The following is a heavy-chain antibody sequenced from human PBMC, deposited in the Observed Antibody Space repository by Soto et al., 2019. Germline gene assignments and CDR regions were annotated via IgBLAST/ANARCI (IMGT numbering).Heavy chain of an antibody. V-gene: IGHV1-69*13. CDR3: ARGVKMERRSVSYYGMDV. D-gene: IGHD1-1*01. Sequence: SVKVYCKASGGTFSSYASRLVRQAPGQGLEWMGGIIPIFGTANYAQKFQGRVTITADESTSTAYMELSSLRSEDTAVYYCARGVKMERRSVSYYGMDVWGQGTTVTVSS. CDR1: GGTFSSYA. J-gene: IGHJ6*02. CDR2: IIPIFGTA.